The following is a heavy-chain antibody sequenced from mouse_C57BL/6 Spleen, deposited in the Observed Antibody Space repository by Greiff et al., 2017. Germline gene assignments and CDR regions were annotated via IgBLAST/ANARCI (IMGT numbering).Heavy chain of an antibody. CDR2: INPNYGTT. CDR3: ANTYDCNYEDYFDY. CDR1: GYSFTDYN. J-gene: IGHJ2*01. Sequence: VQLQQSGPELVKPGASVKISCKASGYSFTDYNMNWVKQSNGKSLEWIGVINPNYGTTSYNQKFKGKATLTVDQAPSTAYKQLNSLRSEDSAVYYCANTYDCNYEDYFDYWGQGTTLTVSS. V-gene: IGHV1-39*01. D-gene: IGHD2-10*01.